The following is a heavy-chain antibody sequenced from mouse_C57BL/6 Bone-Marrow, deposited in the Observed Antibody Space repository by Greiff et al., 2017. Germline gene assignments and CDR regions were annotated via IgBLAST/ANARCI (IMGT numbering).Heavy chain of an antibody. CDR1: GFTFTSYG. CDR2: IYPRSGNT. D-gene: IGHD1-1*01. V-gene: IGHV1-81*01. CDR3: ARGRSSFAY. Sequence: VPLPQSGAELARPGGSMKVSCKASGFTFTSYGISWVKQRTGQGLEWVGEIYPRSGNTYYNEKVKGKATLTADKSSSTAYMELRSLTSEDSAVYFCARGRSSFAYWGQGTLVTVSA. J-gene: IGHJ3*01.